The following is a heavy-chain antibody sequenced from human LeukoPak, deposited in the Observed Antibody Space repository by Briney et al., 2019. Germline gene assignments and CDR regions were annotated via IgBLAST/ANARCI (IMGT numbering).Heavy chain of an antibody. V-gene: IGHV1-18*01. CDR3: ARDTYYYGSGSYYNTYYYYYMDV. CDR2: ISPYNGNT. D-gene: IGHD3-10*01. J-gene: IGHJ6*03. CDR1: GYTFTSYG. Sequence: GASVKVSCKASGYTFTSYGISWVRQAPGQGLEWMGWISPYNGNTNYAQKLQGRVTMTTDTSTSTAYMELRSLRSDDTAVYYCARDTYYYGSGSYYNTYYYYYMDVWGKGTTVTVSS.